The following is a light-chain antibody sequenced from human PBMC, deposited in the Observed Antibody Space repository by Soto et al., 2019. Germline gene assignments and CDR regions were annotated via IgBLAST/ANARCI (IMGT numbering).Light chain of an antibody. CDR3: QQYGSSGT. J-gene: IGKJ1*01. CDR2: GAS. V-gene: IGKV3-20*01. CDR1: QSIGDT. Sequence: EIVMTQSPATLSVSPGGKATDSCRASQSIGDTLAWYQQKPGQPPRLLIYGASSRASGIPDRFSGSGSGTDFTLTISRLEPEDFAVYYCQQYGSSGTCGQGTKVDIK.